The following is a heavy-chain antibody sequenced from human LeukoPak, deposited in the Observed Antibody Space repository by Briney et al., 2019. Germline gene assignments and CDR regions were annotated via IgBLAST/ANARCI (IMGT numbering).Heavy chain of an antibody. J-gene: IGHJ6*03. D-gene: IGHD2-2*01. CDR3: ARGLGYCSSTSCSGYYYYYMDV. CDR2: IIPIFGTA. Sequence: SVKVSCKASGYTFTSYYMHWVRQAPGQGLEWMGGIIPIFGTANYAQKFQGRVTITADESTSTAYMELSSLRSEDTAVYYCARGLGYCSSTSCSGYYYYYMDVWGKGTTVTVSS. V-gene: IGHV1-69*13. CDR1: GYTFTSYY.